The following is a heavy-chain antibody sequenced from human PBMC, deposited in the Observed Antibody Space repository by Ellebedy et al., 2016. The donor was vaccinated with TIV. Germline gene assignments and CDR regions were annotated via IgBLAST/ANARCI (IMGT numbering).Heavy chain of an antibody. V-gene: IGHV3-74*01. CDR1: GFTFSTYW. CDR2: INSGGNSI. Sequence: GESLKISCAASGFTFSTYWMHWVRQAPGQGLVWISRINSGGNSISYADSVKGRFTISRDNAKNTLYLQMDSLRAEDTAVYYCARSLDYYGPRYHLDYWGQGTLVTVSS. D-gene: IGHD3-10*01. CDR3: ARSLDYYGPRYHLDY. J-gene: IGHJ4*02.